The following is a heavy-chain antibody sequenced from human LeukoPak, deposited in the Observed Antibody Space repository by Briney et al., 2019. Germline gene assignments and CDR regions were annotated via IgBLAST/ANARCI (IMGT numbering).Heavy chain of an antibody. CDR2: INSDGSST. Sequence: GGSLRLSCAASGFTLSSYWMHWVRQAPGKGLVWVSRINSDGSSTSYADSVKGRFTISRDNAKNTLYLQMNSLRAEDTAVYYCARIGKDYYDSSGIDYWGQGTLVTVSS. V-gene: IGHV3-74*01. D-gene: IGHD3-22*01. CDR1: GFTLSSYW. J-gene: IGHJ4*02. CDR3: ARIGKDYYDSSGIDY.